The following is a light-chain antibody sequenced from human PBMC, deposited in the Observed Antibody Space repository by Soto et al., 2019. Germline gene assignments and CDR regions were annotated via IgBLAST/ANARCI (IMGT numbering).Light chain of an antibody. J-gene: IGKJ1*01. CDR2: DAS. V-gene: IGKV3-20*01. CDR1: QSVSSSS. Sequence: EIVLTQSPGTLSLPPGERATLSCRASQSVSSSSLAWYQQKRGQAPRLLIHDASSRATGIPDRFSGSGSGTDFTLTISSLQSEDFAVYYCQHYDNWPPRTFGQGTKVDIK. CDR3: QHYDNWPPRT.